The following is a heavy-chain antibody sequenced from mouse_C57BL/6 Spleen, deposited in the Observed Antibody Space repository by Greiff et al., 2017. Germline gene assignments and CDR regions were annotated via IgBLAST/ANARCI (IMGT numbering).Heavy chain of an antibody. CDR2: IDPSDSET. CDR3: ARDYGNYEAWFAY. CDR1: GYTFTSYW. V-gene: IGHV1-52*01. Sequence: VQLQQPGAELVRPGSSVKLSCKASGYTFTSYWMHWVKQRPIQGLEWIGNIDPSDSETNYNQKFKDKATLTVDKSSSTAYMQLSSLTSEDAAVYYCARDYGNYEAWFAYWGQGTLVTVSA. D-gene: IGHD2-1*01. J-gene: IGHJ3*01.